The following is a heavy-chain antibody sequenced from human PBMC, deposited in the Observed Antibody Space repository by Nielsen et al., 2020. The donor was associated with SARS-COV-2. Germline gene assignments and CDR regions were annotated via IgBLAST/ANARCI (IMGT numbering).Heavy chain of an antibody. D-gene: IGHD5-24*01. CDR2: ISSSGSTI. Sequence: GESLKISCAASGFTFSDYYMSWIRQAPGKGLEWVSYISSSGSTIYYADSVKGRFTISRDNSKNTLYLQMNSLRAEDTAVYYCAQSRDGYNAFDYWGQGTLVTVSS. V-gene: IGHV3-11*04. J-gene: IGHJ4*02. CDR3: AQSRDGYNAFDY. CDR1: GFTFSDYY.